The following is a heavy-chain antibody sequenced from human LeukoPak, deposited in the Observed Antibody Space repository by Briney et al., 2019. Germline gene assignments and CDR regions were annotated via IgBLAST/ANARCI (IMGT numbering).Heavy chain of an antibody. Sequence: GGSLRLSCAASGFTFSSYCMHWVRQAPGKELVWVSRINGDASSTTYADSVKGRFTFSRDNAKNTMYRQMNSLRSEDTAMYYCARSATGAYFDYWGQGTMVTVSS. V-gene: IGHV3-74*01. J-gene: IGHJ4*02. CDR1: GFTFSSYC. CDR3: ARSATGAYFDY. D-gene: IGHD4/OR15-4a*01. CDR2: INGDASST.